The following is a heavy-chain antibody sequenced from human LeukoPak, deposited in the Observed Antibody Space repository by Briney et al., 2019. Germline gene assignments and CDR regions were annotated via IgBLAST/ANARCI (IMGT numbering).Heavy chain of an antibody. CDR1: GDSLSRYS. D-gene: IGHD2/OR15-2a*01. Sequence: PSETLSLTCAVSGDSLSRYSWTWIRQPPGKGLEWLGEINPSGSPDYNPSLKSRATISVDTSKNQFSLRVASVTAADTAVYCCASVRHDPLEYYYYIDVWGKGTTVTVSS. CDR2: INPSGSP. J-gene: IGHJ6*03. CDR3: ASVRHDPLEYYYYIDV. V-gene: IGHV4-34*01.